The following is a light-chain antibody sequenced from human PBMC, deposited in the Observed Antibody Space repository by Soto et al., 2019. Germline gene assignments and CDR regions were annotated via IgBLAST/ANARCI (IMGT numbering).Light chain of an antibody. CDR3: QQRSNWIT. V-gene: IGKV3-11*01. CDR2: GAS. J-gene: IGKJ5*01. CDR1: LSVSVY. Sequence: VVLTQSPATLSLSPGERATLSCRTSLSVSVYLDWYQQKPGQAPRLLIYGASNRATGIPARFSGSGSGTDFTLTISSLEPEDFAVYYCQQRSNWITFGQGTRLEIK.